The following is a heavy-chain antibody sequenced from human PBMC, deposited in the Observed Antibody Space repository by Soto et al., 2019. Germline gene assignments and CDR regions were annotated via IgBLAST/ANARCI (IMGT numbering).Heavy chain of an antibody. V-gene: IGHV3-33*01. D-gene: IGHD1-1*01. Sequence: PGGSLRLSCAASGFTFSSYCIHWVRQAPGKGLEWVAVIWYDGSNKYYADSVKGRFTISRDNSKNTLYLQMNSLRAEDTAVYYCARDLEKILRGMDVWGQGTTVTVSS. CDR1: GFTFSSYC. CDR3: ARDLEKILRGMDV. J-gene: IGHJ6*02. CDR2: IWYDGSNK.